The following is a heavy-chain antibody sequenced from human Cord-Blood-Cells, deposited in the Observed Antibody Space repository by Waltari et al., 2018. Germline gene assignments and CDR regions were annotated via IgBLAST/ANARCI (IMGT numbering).Heavy chain of an antibody. J-gene: IGHJ5*02. CDR3: ARQDSSSWYWFDP. CDR1: GGSISSSSYY. D-gene: IGHD6-13*01. Sequence: QLQLQESGPGLVKPSETLSLTCTVSGGSISSSSYYWGWIRQPPGKGLEWLGSIYYSGSTYYNPSLKSRVTISVDTSKNQFSLKLSSVTAADTAVYYCARQDSSSWYWFDPWGQGTLVTVSS. V-gene: IGHV4-39*07. CDR2: IYYSGST.